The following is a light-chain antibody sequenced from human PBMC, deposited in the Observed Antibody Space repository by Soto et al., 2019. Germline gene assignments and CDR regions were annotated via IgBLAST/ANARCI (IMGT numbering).Light chain of an antibody. J-gene: IGLJ1*01. CDR1: SSDVGGYNW. Sequence: QSALTQPASVSGSPGQSVTISCTGTSSDVGGYNWVSWYQQHPGKAPKVMIYDVSNRPSGVSNRFSGSKSGNTASLTISGLQAEDEADYFCSSYTSSTTLYVFGTGTKLTVL. V-gene: IGLV2-14*01. CDR3: SSYTSSTTLYV. CDR2: DVS.